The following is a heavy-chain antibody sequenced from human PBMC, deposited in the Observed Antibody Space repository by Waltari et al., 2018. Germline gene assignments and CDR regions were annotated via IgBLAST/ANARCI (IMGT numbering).Heavy chain of an antibody. J-gene: IGHJ3*02. D-gene: IGHD3-3*01. CDR3: ARDIGPFWSAYWIGGFDI. V-gene: IGHV3-20*04. CDR2: INWNGSNT. Sequence: EVQLVESGGGVVRPGGSLRLSCAASGFTFDDYGMPRGPQAPGKGLEWVSGINWNGSNTGYADSVKGRFTISRDNAKNSLYLQMNSLRAEDTAFYYCARDIGPFWSAYWIGGFDIWGQGTMVTVSS. CDR1: GFTFDDYG.